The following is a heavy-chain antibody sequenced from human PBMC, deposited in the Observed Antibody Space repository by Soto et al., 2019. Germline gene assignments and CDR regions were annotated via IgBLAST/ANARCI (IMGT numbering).Heavy chain of an antibody. V-gene: IGHV3-23*01. CDR1: AFTFSSYA. J-gene: IGHJ4*02. CDR2: ISGSAGST. Sequence: GGSLRLSCAASAFTFSSYAMSWVRQAPGKGLEWVSTISGSAGSTYYADSVKGRFTISRDNSKNTLSLQMNSLRVEDTAVYYCAKARGLLYFDYWGQGALVTVSS. CDR3: AKARGLLYFDY.